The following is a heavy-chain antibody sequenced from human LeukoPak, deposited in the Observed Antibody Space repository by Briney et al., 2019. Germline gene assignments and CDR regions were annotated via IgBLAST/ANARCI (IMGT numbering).Heavy chain of an antibody. J-gene: IGHJ4*02. Sequence: ASVKVSCKVSGYTLTDLSMHWVRQAPGKGLEWMGGFDPEDGETIYAQKFQGRVTMTEDTSTDTAYMELSSLRSEDTAVYYCATAMHFYDSSPYYFDYWGQGTLVTVSS. V-gene: IGHV1-24*01. D-gene: IGHD3-22*01. CDR2: FDPEDGET. CDR1: GYTLTDLS. CDR3: ATAMHFYDSSPYYFDY.